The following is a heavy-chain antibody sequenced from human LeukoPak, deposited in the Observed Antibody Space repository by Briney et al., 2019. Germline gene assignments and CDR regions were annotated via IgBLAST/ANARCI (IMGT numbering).Heavy chain of an antibody. CDR1: GFSFSSSW. J-gene: IGHJ4*02. CDR2: INDDETST. Sequence: GSLRLSCAASGFSFSSSWMHWVRQVPGKGLEWVSRINDDETSTTYAESVKGRFTISRDNAKNTLFLQMNSLRAEDTAVYYCAKDWGEYFDYVWGSFTSFDSWGQGTLVTVSS. V-gene: IGHV3-74*01. D-gene: IGHD3-16*01. CDR3: AKDWGEYFDYVWGSFTSFDS.